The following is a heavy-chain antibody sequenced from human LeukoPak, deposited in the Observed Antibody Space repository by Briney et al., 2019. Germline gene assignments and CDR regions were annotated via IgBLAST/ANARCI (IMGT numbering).Heavy chain of an antibody. Sequence: GGSLRLSCAASGFTFSSYGMHWVRQAPGKGLEWVAVISYDGSNKYYADSVKGRFTISRDNSKNTLYLQKNSLRAEDTAVYYCASPPFIAAAVPYYFDYWGQGTLVTVSS. CDR1: GFTFSSYG. CDR3: ASPPFIAAAVPYYFDY. V-gene: IGHV3-30*03. CDR2: ISYDGSNK. J-gene: IGHJ4*02. D-gene: IGHD6-13*01.